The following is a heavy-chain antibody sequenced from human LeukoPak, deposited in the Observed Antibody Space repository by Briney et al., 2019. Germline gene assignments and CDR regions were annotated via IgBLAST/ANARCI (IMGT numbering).Heavy chain of an antibody. V-gene: IGHV1-69*05. CDR3: ARAVDYDSSGYYY. CDR2: IIPIFGTA. J-gene: IGHJ4*02. D-gene: IGHD3-22*01. CDR1: GGTFSSCA. Sequence: GASVKVSCKASGGTFSSCAISWVRQAPGQGLEWMGGIIPIFGTANYAQKFQGRVTITTDESTSTAYMELSSLRSEDTAVYYCARAVDYDSSGYYYWGQGTLVTVSS.